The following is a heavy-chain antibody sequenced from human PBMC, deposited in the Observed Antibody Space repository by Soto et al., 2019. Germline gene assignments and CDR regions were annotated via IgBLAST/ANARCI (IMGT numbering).Heavy chain of an antibody. Sequence: GASVKVSSKASGYTFTSYSIIWVRQAPGQGLEWMGWISPYNRNTHHTQKLQGRVTLTTDTSTTTAYMELRSLRSDDTAVYYCARLQWELLGGYYFDYWGQGTPVTVSS. CDR2: ISPYNRNT. CDR1: GYTFTSYS. D-gene: IGHD1-26*01. V-gene: IGHV1-18*04. J-gene: IGHJ4*02. CDR3: ARLQWELLGGYYFDY.